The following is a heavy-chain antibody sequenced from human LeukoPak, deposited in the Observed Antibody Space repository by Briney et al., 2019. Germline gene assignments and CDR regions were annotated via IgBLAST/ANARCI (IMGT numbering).Heavy chain of an antibody. CDR1: GYSISSGYY. Sequence: SETLSLTCTVSGYSISSGYYWGWIRQPPGKGLEWIGYIYYSGSTNYNPSLKSRVTISVDTSKNQFSLKLSSVTAADTAVYYCARYSSGFDWFDPWGQGTLVTVSS. J-gene: IGHJ5*02. CDR2: IYYSGST. CDR3: ARYSSGFDWFDP. D-gene: IGHD6-19*01. V-gene: IGHV4-61*01.